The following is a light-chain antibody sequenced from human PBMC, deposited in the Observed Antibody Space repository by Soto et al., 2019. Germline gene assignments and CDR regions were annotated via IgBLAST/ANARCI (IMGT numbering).Light chain of an antibody. CDR3: CSYLCTYTFVV. CDR1: SSEVGGYNY. V-gene: IGLV2-11*01. Sequence: QSALTQARSVSGSPGQSVTISCTGTSSEVGGYNYVSWYQQHPGKAPKLMIYDVSKRPSGVPDRFSGSKSGNAASLTISGLQAEDEDDYHCCSYLCTYTFVVFGGGTKLTVL. J-gene: IGLJ2*01. CDR2: DVS.